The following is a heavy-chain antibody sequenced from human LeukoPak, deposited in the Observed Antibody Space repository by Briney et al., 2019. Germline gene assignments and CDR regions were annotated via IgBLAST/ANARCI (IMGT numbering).Heavy chain of an antibody. CDR1: GFTFSSFW. CDR3: AKDARWYCSSTRCYVYDH. Sequence: LTGGSLRLSCAASGFTFSSFWMTWVRQAPGKGLEWVANIKQDGSEKYYVDSVKGRFTISRDNAKNSLYLQMNSLRAEDTAVYYCAKDARWYCSSTRCYVYDHWGQGTLVTVSS. CDR2: IKQDGSEK. V-gene: IGHV3-7*03. J-gene: IGHJ4*02. D-gene: IGHD2-2*01.